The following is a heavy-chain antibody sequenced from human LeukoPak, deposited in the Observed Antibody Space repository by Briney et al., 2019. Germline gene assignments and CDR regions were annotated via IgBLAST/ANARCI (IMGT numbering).Heavy chain of an antibody. D-gene: IGHD3-16*02. J-gene: IGHJ4*02. CDR1: RFTLTGYA. Sequence: GGSPRLSPAPSRFTLTGYAMSSVPPAPAERLESVSAISGSGGSTYCADTVKGRFTISIDDSKNTLYLQMNSLRAEDTAVYYCARTQMITFGGVIVIAPFDYWGQGTLVTVSS. CDR2: ISGSGGST. V-gene: IGHV3-23*01. CDR3: ARTQMITFGGVIVIAPFDY.